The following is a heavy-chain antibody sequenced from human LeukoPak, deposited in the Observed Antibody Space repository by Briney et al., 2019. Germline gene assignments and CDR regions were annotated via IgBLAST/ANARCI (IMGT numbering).Heavy chain of an antibody. V-gene: IGHV4-59*01. J-gene: IGHJ4*02. CDR2: IYYSGST. CDR3: ARGKDGDYEFDY. D-gene: IGHD4-17*01. CDR1: GGSISSYY. Sequence: KPSKTLSLTCTVSGGSISSYYWSWIRQPPRKGLEWIGYIYYSGSTNYNPSLKSRVTISVDTSKNQFSLKLSSVTAADTAVYYCARGKDGDYEFDYWGQGTLVTVSS.